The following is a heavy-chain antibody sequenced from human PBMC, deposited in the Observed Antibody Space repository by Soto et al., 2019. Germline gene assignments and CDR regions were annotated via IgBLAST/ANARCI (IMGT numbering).Heavy chain of an antibody. CDR1: GGSITSSNW. CDR3: ARARSIDYVWGSYQVDP. V-gene: IGHV4-4*02. J-gene: IGHJ5*02. CDR2: IFHTGRT. Sequence: QVHLQESGPGLVKPSGTLSLTCTVSGGSITSSNWWTWVRQSPGKGLAWIGEIFHTGRTDYNPSLKSRVTMSLDKSMSQFSLRLTSVTAADTAVYYCARARSIDYVWGSYQVDPWGQGTLVTVSS. D-gene: IGHD3-16*01.